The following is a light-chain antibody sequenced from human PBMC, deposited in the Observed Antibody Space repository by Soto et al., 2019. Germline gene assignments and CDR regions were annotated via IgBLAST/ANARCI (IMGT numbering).Light chain of an antibody. CDR2: GNS. Sequence: QPVLTQPPSVSGAPGQRVTISCTGSSSNIGAGYDVHWYQQLPGTAPKLLIYGNSNRPSGVPDRFSGSKSGTSASLAITGLQAEDEADYYCQSYDSSLSEYVFGTGTKLTVL. CDR3: QSYDSSLSEYV. V-gene: IGLV1-40*01. CDR1: SSNIGAGYD. J-gene: IGLJ1*01.